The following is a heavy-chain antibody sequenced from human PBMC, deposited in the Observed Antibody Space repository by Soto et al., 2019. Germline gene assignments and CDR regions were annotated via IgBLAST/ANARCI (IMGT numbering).Heavy chain of an antibody. J-gene: IGHJ5*02. V-gene: IGHV3-66*01. D-gene: IGHD3-9*01. CDR2: LYSGGST. Sequence: GGSLRLSCAVSGFTVSSNYMSWVRQAPGKGLEWVSVLYSGGSTYYADSVKGRFTISRDNSKNTLYLQMNSLRAEDTAVYYCAREYFEESWFDPWGQGTLVTVSS. CDR1: GFTVSSNY. CDR3: AREYFEESWFDP.